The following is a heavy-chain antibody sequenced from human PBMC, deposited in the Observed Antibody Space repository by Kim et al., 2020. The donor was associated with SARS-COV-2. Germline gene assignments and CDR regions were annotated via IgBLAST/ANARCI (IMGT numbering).Heavy chain of an antibody. CDR1: GYSFTSYW. D-gene: IGHD2-2*01. CDR3: ASTSRYCSSTSCYERMAGVFDY. V-gene: IGHV5-10-1*01. J-gene: IGHJ4*02. CDR2: IDPSDSYT. Sequence: GESLKISRKGSGYSFTSYWISWVRQMPGKGLEWMGRIDPSDSYTNYSPSFQGHVTISADKSISTAYLQWSSLKASDTAMYYCASTSRYCSSTSCYERMAGVFDYWGQGTLVTVSS.